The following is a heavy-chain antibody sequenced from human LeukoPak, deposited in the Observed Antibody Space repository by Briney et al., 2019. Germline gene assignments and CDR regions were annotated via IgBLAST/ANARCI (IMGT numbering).Heavy chain of an antibody. CDR2: IYSGGST. CDR3: ARMSIAGEFDY. D-gene: IGHD1-14*01. CDR1: GFTVSSNY. V-gene: IGHV3-53*01. Sequence: GGSLRLSCAASGFTVSSNYMSWVRQAPGTGLEWVSVIYSGGSTYYADSVKGRFTISRDNSKNTLYLQMNSLRAEDTAVYYCARMSIAGEFDYWGQGTLVTVSS. J-gene: IGHJ4*02.